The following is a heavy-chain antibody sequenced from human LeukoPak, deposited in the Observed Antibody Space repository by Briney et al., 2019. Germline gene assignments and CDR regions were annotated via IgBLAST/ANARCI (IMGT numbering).Heavy chain of an antibody. CDR3: ASWSSSWGLFDY. D-gene: IGHD6-13*01. J-gene: IGHJ4*02. V-gene: IGHV4-4*07. Sequence: PSETLSLTCTDSGGSISSYYWSWIRQPAGKGLEWIGRIYTSGSTNYNPSLKSRVTMSVDTSKNQFSLKLSSVTAADTAVYYCASWSSSWGLFDYWGQGTLVTVSS. CDR2: IYTSGST. CDR1: GGSISSYY.